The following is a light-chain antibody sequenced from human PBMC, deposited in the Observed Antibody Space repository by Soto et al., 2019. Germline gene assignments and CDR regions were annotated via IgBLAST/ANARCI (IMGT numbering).Light chain of an antibody. CDR3: QQDNTLPRT. CDR1: QSVSST. CDR2: GAS. J-gene: IGKJ1*01. Sequence: EIVMTQSPATLSVSPGERATLSCRASQSVSSTLALYQQKPGKAPRRLISGASTRATGIPVSFSGSVSEKDSTLSITILHSEDFGIYYCQQDNTLPRTLGQGTKVEI. V-gene: IGKV3-15*01.